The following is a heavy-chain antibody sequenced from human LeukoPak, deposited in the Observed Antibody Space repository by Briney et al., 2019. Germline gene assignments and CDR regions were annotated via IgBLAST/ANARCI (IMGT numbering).Heavy chain of an antibody. D-gene: IGHD3-16*01. CDR1: GFTFSSYW. Sequence: PGGSLRLSCAASGFTFSSYWMHWVRQAPGKGLEWVSTISAGGGSTYYADSVKGRFTISRDNSKNTLYLQMNSLRDEDTAVYYCAKFEFGFWGQGTLVTVSS. CDR2: ISAGGGST. J-gene: IGHJ4*02. CDR3: AKFEFGF. V-gene: IGHV3-23*01.